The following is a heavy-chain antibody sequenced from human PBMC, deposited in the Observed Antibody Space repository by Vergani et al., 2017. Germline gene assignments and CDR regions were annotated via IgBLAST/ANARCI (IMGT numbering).Heavy chain of an antibody. CDR3: AREDISLTVEGANYMDI. CDR2: TYFMSKWYN. Sequence: QVQLHQSGPGLVKPSQTLSLTCALSGDRVSNKSAGWNWIRQSPSRGLEWLGRTYFMSKWYNDYAASVKSRMTINSDTSKNLFSLQLQSVTPEDTAVYYCAREDISLTVEGANYMDIGGKGTTVTVSS. J-gene: IGHJ6*03. CDR1: GDRVSNKSAG. V-gene: IGHV6-1*01. D-gene: IGHD3-22*01.